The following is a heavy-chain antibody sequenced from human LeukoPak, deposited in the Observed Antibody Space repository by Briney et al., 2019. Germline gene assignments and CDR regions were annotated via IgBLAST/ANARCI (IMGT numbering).Heavy chain of an antibody. Sequence: ASVKVSCKASGYTFTSYGISWVRQAPGQGLEWMGWISAYNGNTNYAQKLQGRVTMTTDTSTSTAYMELRSLRSDDTAVYYCARSFYSNYGDYYYYGMDVWGQGTTVTVSS. D-gene: IGHD4-11*01. CDR3: ARSFYSNYGDYYYYGMDV. CDR2: ISAYNGNT. V-gene: IGHV1-18*01. J-gene: IGHJ6*02. CDR1: GYTFTSYG.